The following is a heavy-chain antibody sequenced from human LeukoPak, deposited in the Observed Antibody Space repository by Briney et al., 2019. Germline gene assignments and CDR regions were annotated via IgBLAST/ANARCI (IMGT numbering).Heavy chain of an antibody. J-gene: IGHJ6*02. CDR3: ATFKATSSGMDV. CDR2: IYYSGST. D-gene: IGHD1-26*01. Sequence: SETLSLTCTVSGGSISRYYWSWIRQPPGKGLEWIGYIYYSGSTNYNPSLKSRVTISVNTSKNQFSLKLSSVTAADTAVYYCATFKATSSGMDVWGQGTTVTVSS. CDR1: GGSISRYY. V-gene: IGHV4-59*08.